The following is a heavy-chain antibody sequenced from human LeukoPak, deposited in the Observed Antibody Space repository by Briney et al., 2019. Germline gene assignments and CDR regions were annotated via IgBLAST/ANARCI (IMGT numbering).Heavy chain of an antibody. CDR1: GFTFSNYA. D-gene: IGHD1-26*01. CDR3: ARGRSGSYYDY. J-gene: IGHJ4*02. Sequence: GGSLRLSCAASGFTFSNYAMHWVRQAPGKGLEWVAVVSYDGSNKYYADSVKGRFTISTDNSKNTLYLQMSSLRAEDTAVYYCARGRSGSYYDYWGQGTLVTVSS. V-gene: IGHV3-30*14. CDR2: VSYDGSNK.